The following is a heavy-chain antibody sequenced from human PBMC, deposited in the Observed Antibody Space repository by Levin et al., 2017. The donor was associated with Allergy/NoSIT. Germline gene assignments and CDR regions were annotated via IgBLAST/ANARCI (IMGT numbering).Heavy chain of an antibody. J-gene: IGHJ4*02. V-gene: IGHV1-2*02. CDR3: ASLYYYDSSGYPDY. CDR2: INPNSGGT. Sequence: EASVKVSCKASGYTFTGYYMHWVRQAPGQGLEWMGWINPNSGGTNYAQKFQGRVTMTRDTSISTAYMELSRLRSDDTAVYYCASLYYYDSSGYPDYWGQGTLVTVSS. CDR1: GYTFTGYY. D-gene: IGHD3-22*01.